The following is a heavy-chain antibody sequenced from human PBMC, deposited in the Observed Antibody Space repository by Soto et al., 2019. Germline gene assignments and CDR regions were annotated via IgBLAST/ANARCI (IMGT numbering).Heavy chain of an antibody. V-gene: IGHV4-59*01. CDR3: ARETATTAVDY. Sequence: SETLSLTCTVSGGSISSYYWSWIRQPPGKGLEWIGFIYYSGSTNYNPSLKSRVTISVDPSKNQFSLKLSSVTAADTAVYYCARETATTAVDYWGQGTLVTVSS. CDR2: IYYSGST. CDR1: GGSISSYY. J-gene: IGHJ4*02. D-gene: IGHD6-25*01.